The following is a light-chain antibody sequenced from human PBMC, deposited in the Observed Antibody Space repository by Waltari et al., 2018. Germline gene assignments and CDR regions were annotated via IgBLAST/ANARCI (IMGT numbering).Light chain of an antibody. CDR3: SSYARSSHVV. Sequence: QSALTQPPSASGSPGQSVTISCTGTNSDVADYDYVSWYQYHPGKAPKRLIYALPKGPSGVPDRFSGSKSGNTASLTVSGLQAEDEADYYCSSYARSSHVVFGGGTKLTVL. CDR1: NSDVADYDY. CDR2: ALP. V-gene: IGLV2-8*01. J-gene: IGLJ3*02.